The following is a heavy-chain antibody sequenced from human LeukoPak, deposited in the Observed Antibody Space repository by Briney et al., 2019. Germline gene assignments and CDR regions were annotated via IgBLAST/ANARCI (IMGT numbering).Heavy chain of an antibody. CDR1: GFTFDDYG. Sequence: PGGSLRLSCAASGFTFDDYGMSWVRQVPGKGLEWVSNINWNSGSTGYADSVKGRFTISRDNAKNSLYLQMNSLRAEDTASYYCARVNDILTGYYPFDYWGQGTLVTVSS. CDR2: INWNSGST. V-gene: IGHV3-20*04. CDR3: ARVNDILTGYYPFDY. D-gene: IGHD3-9*01. J-gene: IGHJ4*02.